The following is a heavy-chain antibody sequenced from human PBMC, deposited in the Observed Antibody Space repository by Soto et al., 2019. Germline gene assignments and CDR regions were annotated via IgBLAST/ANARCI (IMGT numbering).Heavy chain of an antibody. V-gene: IGHV5-51*01. CDR1: GYRFTSHW. CDR2: IWPGDSDT. D-gene: IGHD2-2*02. Sequence: PGDSLKISCTGSGYRFTSHWIGWVRQMPGKGLEWMGVIWPGDSDTRYSPSFQGQVTISADKSINTIYLQWNSLKASDTAMYFCASHSLYTNSPSLGMDVWGQGTTVTVYS. CDR3: ASHSLYTNSPSLGMDV. J-gene: IGHJ6*02.